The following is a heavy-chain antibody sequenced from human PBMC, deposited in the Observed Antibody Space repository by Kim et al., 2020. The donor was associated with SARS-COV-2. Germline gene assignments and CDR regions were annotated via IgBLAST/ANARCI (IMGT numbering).Heavy chain of an antibody. V-gene: IGHV3-11*06. D-gene: IGHD3-22*01. J-gene: IGHJ4*02. CDR3: ARDLFYDSSGYFGY. Sequence: EDSVKGRFTLSRDNAKNSLYLQMNSLRAEDTAVYYCARDLFYDSSGYFGYWGQGTLVTVSS.